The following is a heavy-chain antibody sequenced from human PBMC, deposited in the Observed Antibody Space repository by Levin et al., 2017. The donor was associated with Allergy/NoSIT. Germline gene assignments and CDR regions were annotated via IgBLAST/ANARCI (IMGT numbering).Heavy chain of an antibody. D-gene: IGHD1-26*01. Sequence: PGGSLRLSCAASGFTFSSYWMHWVRQAPGKGLVWVSRINSDGSSTSYADSVKGRFTISRDNAKNTLYLQMNSLRAEDTAVYYCARSGSYREPRIHDAFDIWGQGTMVTVSS. CDR3: ARSGSYREPRIHDAFDI. V-gene: IGHV3-74*01. CDR2: INSDGSST. J-gene: IGHJ3*02. CDR1: GFTFSSYW.